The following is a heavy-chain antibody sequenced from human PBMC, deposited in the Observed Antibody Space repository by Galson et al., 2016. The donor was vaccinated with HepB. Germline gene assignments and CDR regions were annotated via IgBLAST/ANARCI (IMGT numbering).Heavy chain of an antibody. J-gene: IGHJ4*02. Sequence: SLRLSCAASGFTFSNYAMHWVRQAPGKGLEWVAVISYDGSTKYYADSVKGRFTISRDNSKNTLSVQMNSLRAEDTAVYYCAVADSNYWPLGYWGQGTLVTVSS. CDR1: GFTFSNYA. D-gene: IGHD1-26*01. CDR2: ISYDGSTK. CDR3: AVADSNYWPLGY. V-gene: IGHV3-30-3*01.